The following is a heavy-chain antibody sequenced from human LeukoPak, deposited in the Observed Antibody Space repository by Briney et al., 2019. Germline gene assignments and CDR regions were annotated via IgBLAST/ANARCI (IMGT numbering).Heavy chain of an antibody. J-gene: IGHJ4*02. D-gene: IGHD2-2*01. CDR2: IYYSGST. V-gene: IGHV4-31*03. Sequence: PSETLALTCTVSGGSISSGGYYWSWIRQHPGKGLEWIGYIYYSGSTYYNPSLKSRVTISVDTSKNQFSLKLSSVAAADTAVYYCARFKLIPAAIRAGGYFDYWGQGTLVTVSS. CDR1: GGSISSGGYY. CDR3: ARFKLIPAAIRAGGYFDY.